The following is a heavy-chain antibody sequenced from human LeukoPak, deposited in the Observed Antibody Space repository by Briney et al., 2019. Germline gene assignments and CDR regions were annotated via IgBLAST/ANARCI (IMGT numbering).Heavy chain of an antibody. CDR1: GGSISSGGHS. V-gene: IGHV4-30-2*01. CDR3: ARGFRLRGYAFDI. J-gene: IGHJ3*02. CDR2: IYHSGST. Sequence: SETLSLTCAVSGGSISSGGHSWSWIRQPPGKGLEWIGYIYHSGSTYYNPSLKSRVTISVDRSKNQFSLKLSSVTAADTAVYYCARGFRLRGYAFDIWGQGTMVTVSS. D-gene: IGHD5-12*01.